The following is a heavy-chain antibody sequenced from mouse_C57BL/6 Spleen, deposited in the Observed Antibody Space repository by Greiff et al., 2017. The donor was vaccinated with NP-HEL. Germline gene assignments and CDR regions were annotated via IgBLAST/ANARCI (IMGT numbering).Heavy chain of an antibody. CDR3: TRDPGHYAMDY. J-gene: IGHJ4*01. Sequence: DVMLVESGEGLVKPGGSLKLSCAASGFTFSSYAMSWVRQTPEKRLEWVAYISSGGDYIYYADTVKGRFTISRDNARNTLYLQMSSLKSEDTAMYYCTRDPGHYAMDYWGQGTSVTVSS. V-gene: IGHV5-9-1*02. CDR2: ISSGGDYI. CDR1: GFTFSSYA.